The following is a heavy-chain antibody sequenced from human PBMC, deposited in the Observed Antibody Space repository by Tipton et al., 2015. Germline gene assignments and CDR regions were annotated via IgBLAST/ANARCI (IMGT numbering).Heavy chain of an antibody. J-gene: IGHJ6*02. CDR2: IHKSGTT. D-gene: IGHD3-3*01. Sequence: TLSLTCNVSGGSIRIYSWSWIRQPPGKGLEWIGYIHKSGTTNYNPSLNSRVTISVDTSKDQFSLKLSSVTAADTAVYYCARGGYYDFLSGHYYGMDVWGQGTTVIV. CDR1: GGSIRIYS. CDR3: ARGGYYDFLSGHYYGMDV. V-gene: IGHV4-59*01.